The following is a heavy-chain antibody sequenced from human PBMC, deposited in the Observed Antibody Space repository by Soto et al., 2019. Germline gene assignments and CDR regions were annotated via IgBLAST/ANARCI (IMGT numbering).Heavy chain of an antibody. Sequence: GGSLRLSCVASGFTVSSCAMTWVRQAPGKGLEWVANIKQDGSETNYVDSVKGRFTISRDNAKNSLYLEMNNLRVEDTATYYCTSCYAAEVWGQGTTVTVSS. J-gene: IGHJ6*02. CDR1: GFTVSSCA. CDR2: IKQDGSET. CDR3: TSCYAAEV. V-gene: IGHV3-7*03. D-gene: IGHD2-15*01.